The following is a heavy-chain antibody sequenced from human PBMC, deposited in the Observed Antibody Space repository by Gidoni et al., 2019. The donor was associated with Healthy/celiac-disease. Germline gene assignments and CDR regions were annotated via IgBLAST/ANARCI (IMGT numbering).Heavy chain of an antibody. J-gene: IGHJ5*02. Sequence: QLQLQESGPGLVKPSETLSLTCTVSGGSISSSSYYWGWIRQPPGKGLEWIGSIYYSGSTYYNPSLKSRVTISVDTSKNQFSLKLSSVTAADTAVYYCATRIDYDFWSGRNMMFDPWGQGTLVTVSS. V-gene: IGHV4-39*01. D-gene: IGHD3-3*01. CDR1: GGSISSSSYY. CDR2: IYYSGST. CDR3: ATRIDYDFWSGRNMMFDP.